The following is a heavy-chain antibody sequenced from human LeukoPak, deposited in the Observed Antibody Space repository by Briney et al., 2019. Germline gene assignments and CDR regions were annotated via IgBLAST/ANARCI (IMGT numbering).Heavy chain of an antibody. Sequence: GASVKVSCKASGYTFTSYGLSWVRQAPGQGLEWMGWIHTYNGNTNYAQKLQGRVTMTTDTSTSTAYMELRSLRSEDTAVYYCATDVGATRAFDIWGQGTMVTVSS. CDR2: IHTYNGNT. CDR3: ATDVGATRAFDI. D-gene: IGHD1-26*01. V-gene: IGHV1-18*01. J-gene: IGHJ3*02. CDR1: GYTFTSYG.